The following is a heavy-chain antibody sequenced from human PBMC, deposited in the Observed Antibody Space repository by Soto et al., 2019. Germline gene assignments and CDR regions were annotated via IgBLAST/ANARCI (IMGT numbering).Heavy chain of an antibody. J-gene: IGHJ4*02. Sequence: QITLNETGPTQVKPRQTLTLTCTFSGFSLTTSGVGAGWIRQSPGKAPEWLALIYWDDDKRYSPSLKSRRTINKDTYKNQVVLTMADLDPADTATYYCAHRVLRTVFGLVTTTAVYFDFWGQGTPVAVSS. CDR2: IYWDDDK. CDR1: GFSLTTSGVG. V-gene: IGHV2-5*02. D-gene: IGHD3-3*01. CDR3: AHRVLRTVFGLVTTTAVYFDF.